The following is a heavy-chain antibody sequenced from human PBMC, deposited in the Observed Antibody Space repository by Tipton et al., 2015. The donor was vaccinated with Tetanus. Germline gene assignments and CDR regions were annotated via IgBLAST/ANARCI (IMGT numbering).Heavy chain of an antibody. D-gene: IGHD1-26*01. V-gene: IGHV4-31*03. CDR1: GGSISSGGYY. J-gene: IGHJ4*02. CDR3: ARDQARGARGWNYFDY. Sequence: TLSLTCTVSGGSISSGGYYWSWIRQHPGKGLEWIGDIYYSGSTYYNPSLKSRVTISVDTSKNQFSLKLNSVTAADTAGYYCARDQARGARGWNYFDYWGQGTLVTVPS. CDR2: IYYSGST.